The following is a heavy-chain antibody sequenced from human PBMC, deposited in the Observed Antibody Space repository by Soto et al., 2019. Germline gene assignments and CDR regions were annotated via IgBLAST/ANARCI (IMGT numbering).Heavy chain of an antibody. CDR3: ARDQVPGLDAFDI. CDR1: GFTFSSYS. Sequence: GGSLRLSCAASGFTFSSYSMNWVRQAPGKGLEWVSSISRSAGNTYYADSVKGRFTISRDNAKNSMYLQMNSLRAEDTAVYYCARDQVPGLDAFDIWGQGTMVTVS. CDR2: ISRSAGNT. V-gene: IGHV3-21*01. J-gene: IGHJ3*02.